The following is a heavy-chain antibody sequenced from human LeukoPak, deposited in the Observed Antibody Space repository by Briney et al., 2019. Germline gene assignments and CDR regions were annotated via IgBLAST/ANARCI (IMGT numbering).Heavy chain of an antibody. CDR1: GFTFSDYS. CDR3: ASSIPYSGSHTVDY. Sequence: GGSLGLSCAASGFTFSDYSMNWVRQAPGRGLEWVSSISSSSTYIFYADSVKGRFTISRDNAKNSLFLQLNSLRAEDTAVYYCASSIPYSGSHTVDYWGQGTLVTVSS. J-gene: IGHJ4*02. V-gene: IGHV3-21*01. D-gene: IGHD1-26*01. CDR2: ISSSSTYI.